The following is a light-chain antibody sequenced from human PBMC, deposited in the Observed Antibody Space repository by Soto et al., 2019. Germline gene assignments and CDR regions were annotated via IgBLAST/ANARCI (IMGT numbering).Light chain of an antibody. V-gene: IGKV3D-20*02. CDR1: QSVSSNH. Sequence: EIVLTQSPGTLSLSPGERATLSCRASQSVSSNHLAWYQQKPGQAPRLLIYDASKRATGIPARFSGTGSGTDFTLTISNLEPEDLAVYYCQQRSDWPITFGRGTRLEIK. CDR2: DAS. J-gene: IGKJ5*01. CDR3: QQRSDWPIT.